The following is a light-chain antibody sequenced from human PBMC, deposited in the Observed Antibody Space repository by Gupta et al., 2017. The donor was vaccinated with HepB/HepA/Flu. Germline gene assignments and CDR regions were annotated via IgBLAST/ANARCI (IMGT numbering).Light chain of an antibody. CDR1: QSISSY. CDR3: QQSDSTSFT. CDR2: AAS. J-gene: IGKJ3*01. Sequence: DIQMTQSPSSLSASVGDRVTITCRASQSISSYLNWYQQKPGKAPKLLIYAASSLQSGVPSRFSGSGSGTDFTLTISSLQPEDFATYYCQQSDSTSFTFGPGTKVDI. V-gene: IGKV1-39*01.